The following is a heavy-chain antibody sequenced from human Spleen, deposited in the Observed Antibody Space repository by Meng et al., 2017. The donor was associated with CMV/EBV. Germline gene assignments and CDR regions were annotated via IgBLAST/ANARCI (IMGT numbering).Heavy chain of an antibody. V-gene: IGHV4-39*01. D-gene: IGHD2-8*01. CDR2: IYFGGST. Sequence: SETLSLTCTVSGGSISSSSYYWGWIRQPPGKGREWIGNIYFGGSTYYNPSLKSRVTIYVDTSRNQFSLRLSSVTAADTAVYYCASPSGMLGALDVWGQGTLVTVSS. CDR1: GGSISSSSYY. J-gene: IGHJ3*01. CDR3: ASPSGMLGALDV.